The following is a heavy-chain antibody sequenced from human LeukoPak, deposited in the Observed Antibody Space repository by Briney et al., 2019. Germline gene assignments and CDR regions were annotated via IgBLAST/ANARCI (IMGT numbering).Heavy chain of an antibody. D-gene: IGHD3-3*01. CDR3: ARDQYYDFWSAKDYFDY. J-gene: IGHJ4*02. CDR2: IYTSGST. V-gene: IGHV4-4*07. CDR1: GGSISSYY. Sequence: SETLSLTCTVSGGSISSYYWSWIRQPAGKGLEWIGRIYTSGSTNYNPSLKSRVTMSVDTSKNQFSLKLSSVTAADTAVYYCARDQYYDFWSAKDYFDYWGQGTLVTVSS.